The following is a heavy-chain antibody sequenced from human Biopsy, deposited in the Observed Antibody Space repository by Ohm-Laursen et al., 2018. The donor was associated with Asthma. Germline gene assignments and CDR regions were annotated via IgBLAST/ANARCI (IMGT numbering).Heavy chain of an antibody. Sequence: VKISCKASGGTFGNYAISWVRQAPGLGLEWTGGISPVFGPTNIAQKFQGRVTISADIFTKTAYLEVSSLRSDDTAVYYCASPSSSREILYYYYNMDIWGQGTTVTV. CDR3: ASPSSSREILYYYYNMDI. CDR2: ISPVFGPT. V-gene: IGHV1-69*13. D-gene: IGHD6-13*01. J-gene: IGHJ6*02. CDR1: GGTFGNYA.